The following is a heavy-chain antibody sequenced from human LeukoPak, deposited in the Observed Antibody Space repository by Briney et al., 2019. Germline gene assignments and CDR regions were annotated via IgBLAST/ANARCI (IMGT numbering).Heavy chain of an antibody. CDR3: AREPYYDFWSGYSAYYYGMDV. V-gene: IGHV3-23*01. J-gene: IGHJ6*02. Sequence: GGSLRLSCAASGFTFSSYAMSWVRQAPGKGLEWVSAISGSGGSTYYADSVKGRFTISRDNSKNTLYLQMNSLRAEDTAVYYCAREPYYDFWSGYSAYYYGMDVWGQGTTVTVSS. CDR2: ISGSGGST. D-gene: IGHD3-3*01. CDR1: GFTFSSYA.